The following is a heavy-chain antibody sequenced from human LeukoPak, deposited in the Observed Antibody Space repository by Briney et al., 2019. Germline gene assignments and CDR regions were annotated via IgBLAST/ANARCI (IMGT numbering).Heavy chain of an antibody. CDR2: VYYSGAI. V-gene: IGHV4-59*12. J-gene: IGHJ6*02. CDR3: ARDRYYGSGSYLYYYGMDV. Sequence: SETLSLTCTVSGGAIDNYYWSWIRQPPGKGLEWIAYVYYSGAINYNPSLESRVTMSVDTSKNQFSLKLSSVTAADTAVYYCARDRYYGSGSYLYYYGMDVWGQGTTVTVSS. D-gene: IGHD3-10*01. CDR1: GGAIDNYY.